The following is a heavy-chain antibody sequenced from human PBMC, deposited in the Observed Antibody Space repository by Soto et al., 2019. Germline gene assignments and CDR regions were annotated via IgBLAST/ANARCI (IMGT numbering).Heavy chain of an antibody. CDR2: ISAYNGKT. D-gene: IGHD5-12*01. CDR3: ARGGDVNDYHGMDV. Sequence: QVQLVQSGGEVKKPGASVKLSCTASGYTFTSYGISWVRQAPGQGLEWMGWISAYNGKTNYAQNVQGRGTMTTDTSTRTAYMDLRSLRYDDTAVYYCARGGDVNDYHGMDVWGQGTTVTVSS. CDR1: GYTFTSYG. J-gene: IGHJ6*02. V-gene: IGHV1-18*01.